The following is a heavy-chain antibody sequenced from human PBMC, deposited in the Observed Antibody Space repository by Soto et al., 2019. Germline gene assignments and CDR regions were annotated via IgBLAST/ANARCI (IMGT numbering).Heavy chain of an antibody. CDR1: GDPITNPHYY. CDR3: ARVYGSGSYYFDY. V-gene: IGHV4-39*01. Sequence: SDPLSLTCTLSGDPITNPHYYWAWIRQPPGKGLECIGIIYYSGNTYYSPSLKSRVTMSVDTSKNQFSLKLSSVSAADTSMYYCARVYGSGSYYFDYWGRG. J-gene: IGHJ4*02. D-gene: IGHD3-10*01. CDR2: IYYSGNT.